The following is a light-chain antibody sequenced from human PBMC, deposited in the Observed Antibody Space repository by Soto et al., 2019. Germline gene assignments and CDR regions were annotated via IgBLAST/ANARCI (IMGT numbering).Light chain of an antibody. V-gene: IGKV3D-15*01. J-gene: IGKJ1*01. CDR1: QSINTH. CDR3: QQNYNWPPWT. CDR2: VAS. Sequence: EILMTQSPSTLSVSPGDRATLSCRASQSINTHLAWYQQKPGQAPRLLIYVASNTPAGIPARFSGSGSGTDFTLTISSLQPDDFAVYYCQQNYNWPPWTFGQGTKVDIK.